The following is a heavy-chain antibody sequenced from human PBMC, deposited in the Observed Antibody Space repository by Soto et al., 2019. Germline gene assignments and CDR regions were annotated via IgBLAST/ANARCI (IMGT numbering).Heavy chain of an antibody. J-gene: IGHJ4*02. CDR2: ISSTTNYI. CDR1: GFTFTRYS. V-gene: IGHV3-21*06. CDR3: ARESEDLTSNFDY. Sequence: PGGSLRLSCSSSGFTFTRYSMNWVRQAPGKGLEWVSSISSTTNYIYYGDSMKGRFTISRDNAKNSLYLEMNSLRAEDTAVYYCARESEDLTSNFDYWGQGTLVTVSS.